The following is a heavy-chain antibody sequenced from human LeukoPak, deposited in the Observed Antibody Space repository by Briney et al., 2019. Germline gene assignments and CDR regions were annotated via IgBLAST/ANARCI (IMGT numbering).Heavy chain of an antibody. Sequence: GGSLRLSCAASGFTFSTYAMSWVRQAPGKGLEWVSAISGSGDITHYADSVKGRFTISRDNSKNTLYLQMISLRADDAAPYYCAKDRRDGYNFNPFDIWGQGTTVTVSS. J-gene: IGHJ3*02. CDR3: AKDRRDGYNFNPFDI. D-gene: IGHD5-24*01. CDR1: GFTFSTYA. V-gene: IGHV3-23*01. CDR2: ISGSGDIT.